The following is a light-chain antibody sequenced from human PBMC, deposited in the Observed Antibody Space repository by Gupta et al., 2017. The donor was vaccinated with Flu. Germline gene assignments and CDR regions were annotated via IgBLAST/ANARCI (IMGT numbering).Light chain of an antibody. CDR1: QPVNNTL. CDR2: GAP. Sequence: GTSCVPPAAGTTLSCRSRQPVNNTLLIWNKKKPGHLPRFLFSGAPSRATGIPDRSSGSGSGTDFPLTIRRLEPEDFAVYYCQQYGTSVYTFGQGTKLEIK. J-gene: IGKJ2*01. V-gene: IGKV3-20*01. CDR3: QQYGTSVYT.